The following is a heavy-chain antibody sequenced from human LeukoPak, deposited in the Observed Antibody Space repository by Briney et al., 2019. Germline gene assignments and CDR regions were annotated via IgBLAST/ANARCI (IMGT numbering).Heavy chain of an antibody. J-gene: IGHJ6*03. CDR2: IRYDGSDE. V-gene: IGHV3-30*02. Sequence: GGSLRLSCAASGFTFRSYGMHWVRQAPGKGLEWVAFIRYDGSDEHYADSVKGRFTISRDNAKNSLYLKMTSLRAEDTAVYYCARDVEYDSSGYFNYYYMDVWGKGNTVTVSS. CDR3: ARDVEYDSSGYFNYYYMDV. CDR1: GFTFRSYG. D-gene: IGHD3-22*01.